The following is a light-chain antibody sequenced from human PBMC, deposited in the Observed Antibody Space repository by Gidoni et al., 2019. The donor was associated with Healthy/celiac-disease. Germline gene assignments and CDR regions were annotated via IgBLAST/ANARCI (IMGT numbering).Light chain of an antibody. J-gene: IGKJ3*01. CDR3: QQSYSTPPIT. CDR1: QSISSY. CDR2: AAS. V-gene: IGKV1-39*01. Sequence: DIQMTPSPSSLSASVGDRVTITCRASQSISSYLNWYQQKPGKAPKLLIYAASSLQSGVPSRFSGSGSGTDFTLNISSLQPEDFATYYCQQSYSTPPITFGPGTKVDIK.